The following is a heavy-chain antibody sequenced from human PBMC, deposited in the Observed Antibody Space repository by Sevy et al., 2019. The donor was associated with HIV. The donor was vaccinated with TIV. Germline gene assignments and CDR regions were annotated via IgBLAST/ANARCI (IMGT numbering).Heavy chain of an antibody. D-gene: IGHD3-10*01. CDR3: ASLGKYYQGPFDF. J-gene: IGHJ4*02. Sequence: SETLSLTCIVSGGSISDSTYYWGWLRQPPGKGLEWIGNIYNDGSAYYNPPPKSRVSITVDTSKNRFSLKLNSVTGADTAVYYCASLGKYYQGPFDFWGQGMLVTVSS. CDR1: GGSISDSTYY. CDR2: IYNDGSA. V-gene: IGHV4-39*01.